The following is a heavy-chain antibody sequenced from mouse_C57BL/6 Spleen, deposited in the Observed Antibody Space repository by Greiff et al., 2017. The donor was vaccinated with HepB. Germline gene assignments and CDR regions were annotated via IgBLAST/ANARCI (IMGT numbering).Heavy chain of an antibody. V-gene: IGHV1-26*01. Sequence: VQLQQSGPELVKPGASVKISCKASGYTFTDYYMNWVKQSHGKSLEWIGDINPNNGGTSYNQKFKGKATLTVDKSSSTAYMELRSLTSEDSAVYYCARSGEGAGRDFDYWGQGTTLTVSS. J-gene: IGHJ2*01. CDR2: INPNNGGT. CDR1: GYTFTDYY. D-gene: IGHD1-1*01. CDR3: ARSGEGAGRDFDY.